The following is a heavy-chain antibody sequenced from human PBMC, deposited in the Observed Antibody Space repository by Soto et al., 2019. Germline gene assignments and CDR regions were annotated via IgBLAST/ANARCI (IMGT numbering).Heavy chain of an antibody. V-gene: IGHV1-18*01. Sequence: GASVNVSCMASGYTFTRYVINWVRQAPGQGLEWMGWISAHNGNTNYAQKLQGRVTMTTDTSTSTAYMELRSLRSDDTAVYCCARYGASVYGAQGTLVPVSS. J-gene: IGHJ4*02. CDR2: ISAHNGNT. CDR3: ARYGASVY. D-gene: IGHD2-8*01. CDR1: GYTFTRYV.